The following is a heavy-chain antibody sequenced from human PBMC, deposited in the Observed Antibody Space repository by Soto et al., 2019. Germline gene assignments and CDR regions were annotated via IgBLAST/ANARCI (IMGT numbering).Heavy chain of an antibody. J-gene: IGHJ4*02. CDR1: GDSVTLYF. D-gene: IGHD1-1*01. Sequence: QVQLQESGRGLVRPSETLSLNCAVSGDSVTLYFWNWIRQPPGKALEWIGYTHHTGTSRYNPSLRGRIATLVDTSKNQFSLILTSVTAADTAVYYCAKWNQDWRAFDSWGQGILVAVSS. CDR3: AKWNQDWRAFDS. V-gene: IGHV4-59*02. CDR2: THHTGTS.